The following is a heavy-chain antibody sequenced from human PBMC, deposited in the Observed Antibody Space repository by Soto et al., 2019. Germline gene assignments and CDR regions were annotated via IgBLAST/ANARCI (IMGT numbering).Heavy chain of an antibody. CDR1: GFTFSSYA. CDR3: ARDALGGIAAAGSFDY. J-gene: IGHJ4*02. V-gene: IGHV3-30-3*01. CDR2: ISYDGSNK. Sequence: QVQLVESVGGVVQPGRSLRLSCAASGFTFSSYAMHWVRQAPGKGLEWVAVISYDGSNKYYADSVKGRFTISRDNSKNTLYLQMNSLRAEDTAVYYCARDALGGIAAAGSFDYWGQGTLVTVSS. D-gene: IGHD6-13*01.